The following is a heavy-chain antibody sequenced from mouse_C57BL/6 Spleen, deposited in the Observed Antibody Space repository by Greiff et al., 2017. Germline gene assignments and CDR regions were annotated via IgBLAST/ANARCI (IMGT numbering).Heavy chain of an antibody. D-gene: IGHD2-3*01. CDR2: IYPGSGST. CDR1: GYTFTSYW. V-gene: IGHV1-55*01. Sequence: QVQLQQPGAELVKPGASVKMSCKASGYTFTSYWITWVKQRPGQGLEWIGDIYPGSGSTNYNEKFKSKATLTVGTSSSTAYMQLSSLTSEDSAVYYCARGDDGYYFWYFDVWGTGTTVTVSS. CDR3: ARGDDGYYFWYFDV. J-gene: IGHJ1*03.